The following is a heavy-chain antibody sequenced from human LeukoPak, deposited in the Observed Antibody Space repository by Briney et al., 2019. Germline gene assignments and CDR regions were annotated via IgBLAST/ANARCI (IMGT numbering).Heavy chain of an antibody. CDR2: INPNSGGT. D-gene: IGHD6-13*01. CDR3: ARPPGEYSTWYDY. Sequence: ASVTVSFKASGYTFTVYYMHWVRQAPGQGLEWMGWINPNSGGTKYAQKFQGRVTMTRDSSISTAFMDLSRLRSDDTAVYYCARPPGEYSTWYDYWGQGTLVTVSS. V-gene: IGHV1-2*02. CDR1: GYTFTVYY. J-gene: IGHJ4*02.